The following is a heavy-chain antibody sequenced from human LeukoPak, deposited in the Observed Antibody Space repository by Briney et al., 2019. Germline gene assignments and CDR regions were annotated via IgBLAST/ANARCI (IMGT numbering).Heavy chain of an antibody. CDR3: ARRIAVAGSPVYYFDY. CDR1: AYTLSGYY. V-gene: IGHV1-2*02. CDR2: INPKSGVT. Sequence: ASVTVSCTASAYTLSGYYMHWMRQAPGQGLEWMGWINPKSGVTNYAQKFQGRVTMTWDTSINTTFMELSRLRSDDTAVYYCARRIAVAGSPVYYFDYWGQGTLVTVSS. J-gene: IGHJ4*02. D-gene: IGHD6-19*01.